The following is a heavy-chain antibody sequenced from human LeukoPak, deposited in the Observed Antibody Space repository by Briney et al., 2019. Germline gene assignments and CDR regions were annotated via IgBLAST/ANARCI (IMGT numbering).Heavy chain of an antibody. V-gene: IGHV5-51*01. CDR1: GYSFTSYW. CDR2: IYPGDSDT. Sequence: GESLKISCKGSGYSFTSYWIAWVRQMPGKGLEWMEIIYPGDSDTRYSPSFQGQVTFSADKSISTAYLQWSSLQASDTAMYYCAGQADYNLLTGYYKGHLDYWGQGTLVTVSS. D-gene: IGHD3-9*01. CDR3: AGQADYNLLTGYYKGHLDY. J-gene: IGHJ4*02.